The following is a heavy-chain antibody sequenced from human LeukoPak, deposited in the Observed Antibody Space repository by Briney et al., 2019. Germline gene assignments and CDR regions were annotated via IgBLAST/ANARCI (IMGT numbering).Heavy chain of an antibody. J-gene: IGHJ4*02. Sequence: PSETLSLTCTVSGGSISSGGYYWSWIRQHPGKGLEWIGYIYYSGSTYYNPSLKSRVTISVDTSKNQFSLKLSSVTAADTAVYYCARDQSGSYSPNFDYWGQGTLVTVSS. V-gene: IGHV4-30-4*08. D-gene: IGHD1-26*01. CDR1: GGSISSGGYY. CDR3: ARDQSGSYSPNFDY. CDR2: IYYSGST.